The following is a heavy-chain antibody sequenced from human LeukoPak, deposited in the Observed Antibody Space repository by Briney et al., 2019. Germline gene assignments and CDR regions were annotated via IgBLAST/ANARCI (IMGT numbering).Heavy chain of an antibody. J-gene: IGHJ4*02. D-gene: IGHD4-17*01. CDR3: ARDTDTVTTILDY. Sequence: AGGSLRLSCAASGFTFSNYWMHWVRQTPGEGLVCVSLIKGDGSSTTYADSVKGRFTIARDNAKNTLYLQMNSLRAEDTAVYYCARDTDTVTTILDYWGQGTLVTVSS. CDR1: GFTFSNYW. CDR2: IKGDGSST. V-gene: IGHV3-74*01.